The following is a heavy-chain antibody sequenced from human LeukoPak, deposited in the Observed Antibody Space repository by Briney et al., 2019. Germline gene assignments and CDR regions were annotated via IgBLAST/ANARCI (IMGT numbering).Heavy chain of an antibody. CDR3: ATRYGHDYGDSGIGY. D-gene: IGHD4-17*01. CDR1: GFTFSSYA. J-gene: IGHJ4*02. V-gene: IGHV3-23*01. CDR2: ISGSGGST. Sequence: GGSLRPSCAASGFTFSSYAMSWVRQAPGKGLEWVSAISGSGGSTYYADSVKGRFTISRDNPKNTLYLQMNSLRAEDTAVYYCATRYGHDYGDSGIGYWGQGTLVTVSS.